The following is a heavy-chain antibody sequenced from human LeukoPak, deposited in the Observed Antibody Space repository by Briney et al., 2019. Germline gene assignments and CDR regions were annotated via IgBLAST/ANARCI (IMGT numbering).Heavy chain of an antibody. CDR2: ISSSGSTI. J-gene: IGHJ5*02. Sequence: GGSLRLSCAASGFTFSDYYMSWIRQAPGKGLEWVSYISSSGSTIYYAGSVKGRFTISRDDSKNTVFLQMHSLRGEDTAVYYCAKSPYVGDHGGPSAWGQGTLVTVSS. D-gene: IGHD4-23*01. CDR1: GFTFSDYY. V-gene: IGHV3-11*01. CDR3: AKSPYVGDHGGPSA.